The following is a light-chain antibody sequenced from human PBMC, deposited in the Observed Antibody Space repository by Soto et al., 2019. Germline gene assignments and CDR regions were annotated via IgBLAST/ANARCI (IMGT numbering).Light chain of an antibody. CDR1: ESLTSW. V-gene: IGKV1-5*03. CDR2: KPS. CDR3: QHYNNFQLT. Sequence: DIQLTQSPSTLSASVGDRVTITCRASESLTSWLAWYQQKPGTAPKLLIYKPSTLESGGPSKCTVSGSETEFPLTISTLQPDDFATYCCQHYNNFQLTVGQGTKVEVK. J-gene: IGKJ1*01.